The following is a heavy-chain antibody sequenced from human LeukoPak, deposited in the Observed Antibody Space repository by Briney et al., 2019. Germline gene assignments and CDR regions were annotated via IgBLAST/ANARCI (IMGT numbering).Heavy chain of an antibody. CDR1: GGTFSNYA. CDR2: VIPIFSTA. J-gene: IGHJ3*02. CDR3: ARDWGGYNKGAFDI. Sequence: GASVKVSCKASGGTFSNYAIGWVRQAPGQGLEWMGGVIPIFSTANYAQKFQGRVTITADESTSTAYMELSSLRSEDTAVYYCARDWGGYNKGAFDIWGQGTMVTVSS. D-gene: IGHD5-24*01. V-gene: IGHV1-69*13.